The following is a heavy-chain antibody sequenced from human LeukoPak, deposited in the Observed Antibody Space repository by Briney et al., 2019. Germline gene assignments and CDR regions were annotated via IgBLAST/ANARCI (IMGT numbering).Heavy chain of an antibody. CDR3: ARWPRFGELSNSGDY. Sequence: TSETLSLTCTVSGYSINSGFYWGWIRQPPGRGLEWIGSIFYSGSTYYNPSLKSRVTISVDTSKNQFSLKLSSVTAADTAVYYCARWPRFGELSNSGDYWGQGTLVTVSS. CDR2: IFYSGST. J-gene: IGHJ4*02. V-gene: IGHV4-38-2*02. D-gene: IGHD3-10*01. CDR1: GYSINSGFY.